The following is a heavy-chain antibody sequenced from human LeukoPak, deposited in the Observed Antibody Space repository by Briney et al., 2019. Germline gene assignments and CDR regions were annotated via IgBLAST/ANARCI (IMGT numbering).Heavy chain of an antibody. CDR1: GYRFTDYW. CDR3: ATSESQTKFDY. J-gene: IGHJ4*02. CDR2: IFPGDSDT. V-gene: IGHV5-51*01. D-gene: IGHD1/OR15-1a*01. Sequence: GESLKISCKGSGYRFTDYWIGWVRQMPGKGLEWMGIIFPGDSDTIYSPSFQGQVTISADKSINTAYLQWSSLKASDTAMYFCATSESQTKFDYWGQGTQVIVSS.